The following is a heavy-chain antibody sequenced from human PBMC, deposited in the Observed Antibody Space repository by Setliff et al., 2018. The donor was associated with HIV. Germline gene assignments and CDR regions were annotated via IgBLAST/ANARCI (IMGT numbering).Heavy chain of an antibody. V-gene: IGHV3-9*01. Sequence: PGGSLRLSCAASGFIFSNYVMHWVRQAPGRGLEWVSSINWNSDNRGYADSVRGRFTISRDNAKNSLYLQMNSLRVEDTALYFCAKDISGPPPDYYDTSGYYGDAFDFWGRGTMVTVSS. J-gene: IGHJ3*01. CDR3: AKDISGPPPDYYDTSGYYGDAFDF. CDR1: GFIFSNYV. CDR2: INWNSDNR. D-gene: IGHD3-22*01.